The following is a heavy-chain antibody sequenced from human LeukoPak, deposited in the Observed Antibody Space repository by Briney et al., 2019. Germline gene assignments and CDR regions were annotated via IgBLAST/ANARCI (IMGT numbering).Heavy chain of an antibody. D-gene: IGHD6-19*01. Sequence: SETLSLTCPVSGGSISSSSYYWGSIRQPPGKGLEWIGSIYYSGSTCYNPSLKSRVTISVDTSKNQFSLKLSSVTAADTAVYYCARGWQWLVLGYFDYWGQGTLITVSS. CDR3: ARGWQWLVLGYFDY. V-gene: IGHV4-39*07. J-gene: IGHJ4*02. CDR2: IYYSGST. CDR1: GGSISSSSYY.